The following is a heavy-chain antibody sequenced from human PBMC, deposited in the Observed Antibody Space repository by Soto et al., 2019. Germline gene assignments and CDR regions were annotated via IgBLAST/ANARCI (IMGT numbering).Heavy chain of an antibody. CDR1: GFTFSAYS. V-gene: IGHV3-48*02. CDR3: AREDILGVRSFDY. D-gene: IGHD3-3*02. Sequence: GGSLRLSCAASGFTFSAYSVNWVRQAPGKGLEWVSYISSGSKTIYYAESVRGRFTVSRDNARNSQYLQMNSLRDEDTAVYYCAREDILGVRSFDYWGQGTLVTVSS. CDR2: ISSGSKTI. J-gene: IGHJ4*02.